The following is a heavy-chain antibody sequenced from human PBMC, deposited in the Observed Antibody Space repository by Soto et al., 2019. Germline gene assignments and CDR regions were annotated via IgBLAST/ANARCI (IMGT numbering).Heavy chain of an antibody. J-gene: IGHJ4*02. CDR2: INTDGTNT. CDR1: GFTFSRYW. V-gene: IGHV3-74*03. CDR3: AKELLWGQSDY. Sequence: EVQLVESGGGLVQPGGSLRLSCAVSGFTFSRYWMHWFRQDPGNGLVWVSSINTDGTNTQYADSVRGRFTVSRDNAKNTVYLQMISLRSEDTDVYYCAKELLWGQSDYWGQGTLVVVSS. D-gene: IGHD3-16*01.